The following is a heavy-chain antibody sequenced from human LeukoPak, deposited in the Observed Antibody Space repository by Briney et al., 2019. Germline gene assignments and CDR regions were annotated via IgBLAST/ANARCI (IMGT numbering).Heavy chain of an antibody. CDR2: IYYSGST. CDR3: ARGLNSSSWYAARFPFDY. D-gene: IGHD6-13*01. CDR1: GGSIRSYY. Sequence: SETLSLTCTVSGGSIRSYYWSWIRQPPGKGLEWIGYIYYSGSTNYNPSLKSRVTISVDTSKNQFSLKLSSVTAADTAVYYCARGLNSSSWYAARFPFDYWGQGTLVTVSS. V-gene: IGHV4-59*01. J-gene: IGHJ4*02.